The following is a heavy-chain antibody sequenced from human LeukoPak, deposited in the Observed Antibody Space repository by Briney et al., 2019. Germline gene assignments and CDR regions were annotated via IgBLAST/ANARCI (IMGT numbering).Heavy chain of an antibody. CDR1: GDSIKSGSNY. Sequence: PSETLSLTCTVSGDSIKSGSNYWNWVRQSAGKGLEWIGRIDSSGTTYYNPSLKSRVTISVDTSNNHFSLELTSVTAADTAVYYCARDRITIFGVPEDYYYIDVWGKGTTVTVSS. V-gene: IGHV4-61*02. CDR2: IDSSGTT. J-gene: IGHJ6*03. CDR3: ARDRITIFGVPEDYYYIDV. D-gene: IGHD3-3*01.